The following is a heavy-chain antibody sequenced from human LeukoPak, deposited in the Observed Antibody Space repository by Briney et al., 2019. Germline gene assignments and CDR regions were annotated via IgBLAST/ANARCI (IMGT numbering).Heavy chain of an antibody. D-gene: IGHD6-19*01. V-gene: IGHV1-18*01. CDR2: IRAYNCNT. CDR3: ARVIAVPPGRLYLLLKKADCYFDL. CDR1: GYTFTSYG. Sequence: GASVKVSCKASGYTFTSYGISWVRQAPGQGLEWMGWIRAYNCNTNSAQKLQGRVTMTTATSTSTAYMELRSLRSDDTAVYYCARVIAVPPGRLYLLLKKADCYFDLWGRGTLVTVSS. J-gene: IGHJ2*01.